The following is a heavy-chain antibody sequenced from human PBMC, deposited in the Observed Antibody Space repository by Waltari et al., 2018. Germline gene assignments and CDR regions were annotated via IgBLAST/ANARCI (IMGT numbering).Heavy chain of an antibody. V-gene: IGHV1-2*02. CDR1: GYTFTGYS. J-gene: IGHJ4*02. D-gene: IGHD4-4*01. CDR2: NNPNSGGT. CDR3: ARDLQYHIDY. Sequence: QVQLVQSGAEVKKPGASVKVSCKASGYTFTGYSMHWVRQAPGKGLEWSGWNNPNSGGTIYAQKFQGRVTMTRDTSISTAYMELSRLRSDDTAVYYCARDLQYHIDYWGQGTLVTVSS.